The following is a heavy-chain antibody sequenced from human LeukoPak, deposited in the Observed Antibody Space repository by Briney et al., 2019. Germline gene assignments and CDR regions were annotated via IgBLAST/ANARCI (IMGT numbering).Heavy chain of an antibody. CDR3: ARERSSGYSPHFDY. Sequence: GGSLRPSCAASGFTFSDYYISWIRQAPGKGLEWVSYISSSGSTIYYADSVKGRFTISRDNAKNSLYLQMNSLRAEDTAVYYCARERSSGYSPHFDYWGQGTLVTVS. J-gene: IGHJ4*02. CDR1: GFTFSDYY. V-gene: IGHV3-11*01. D-gene: IGHD3-22*01. CDR2: ISSSGSTI.